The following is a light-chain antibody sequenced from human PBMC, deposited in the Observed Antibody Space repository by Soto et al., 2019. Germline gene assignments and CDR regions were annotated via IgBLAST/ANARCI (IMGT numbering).Light chain of an antibody. CDR1: QSVSSN. CDR3: QQYSNWPPFT. CDR2: GAS. J-gene: IGKJ5*01. V-gene: IGKV3-15*01. Sequence: EIVMTQSPATLSVSPGERATLSCRASQSVSSNLAWYQQKPGQAPRLLIYGASTRATGIPARFSGSGSGTEFTLTISSLQSADSAVYYCQQYSNWPPFTFGQGTRLQ.